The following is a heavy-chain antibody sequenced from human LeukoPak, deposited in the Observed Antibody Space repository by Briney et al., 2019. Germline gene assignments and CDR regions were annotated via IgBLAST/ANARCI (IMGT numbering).Heavy chain of an antibody. J-gene: IGHJ4*02. CDR2: IYYSGST. Sequence: SETLSLTCTVSGGSISSSSYYWGWIRQPPGKGLEWIGGIYYSGSTYYNPSLKSRVTISVDTSKNQFSLKLSSVTAADTAVYYCAREPSRGFGELTLPFDYWGQGTLVTVSS. CDR3: AREPSRGFGELTLPFDY. CDR1: GGSISSSSYY. V-gene: IGHV4-39*02. D-gene: IGHD3-10*01.